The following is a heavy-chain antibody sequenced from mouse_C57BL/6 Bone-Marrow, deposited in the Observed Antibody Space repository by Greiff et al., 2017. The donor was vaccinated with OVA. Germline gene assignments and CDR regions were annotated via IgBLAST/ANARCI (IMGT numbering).Heavy chain of an antibody. CDR1: GFTFSSYA. CDR2: ISDGGSYT. J-gene: IGHJ4*01. D-gene: IGHD4-1*01. V-gene: IGHV5-4*01. Sequence: DVQLQESGGGLVKPGGSLKLSCAASGFTFSSYAMSWVRQTPEKRLEWVATISDGGSYTYYPDNVKGRFTISRDNAKNNLYLQMSHLKSEDTAMYYCARTGYYAMDYWGQGTSVTVSS. CDR3: ARTGYYAMDY.